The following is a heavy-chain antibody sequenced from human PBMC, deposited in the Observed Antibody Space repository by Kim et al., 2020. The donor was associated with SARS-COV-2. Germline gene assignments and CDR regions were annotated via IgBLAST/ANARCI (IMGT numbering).Heavy chain of an antibody. J-gene: IGHJ3*02. CDR3: ARGVAFDI. CDR2: GSGK. Sequence: GSGKYSVDAVKGRFTISRDNAENSLYLQMNNLRAEDTAVYYCARGVAFDIWGQGTMVTVSS. V-gene: IGHV3-7*01.